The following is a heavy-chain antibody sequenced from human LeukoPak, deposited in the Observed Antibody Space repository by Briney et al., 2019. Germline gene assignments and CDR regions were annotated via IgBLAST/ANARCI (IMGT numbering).Heavy chain of an antibody. D-gene: IGHD6-19*01. CDR3: AREGGYSSGGDGFDY. CDR1: GYTFTSYA. V-gene: IGHV1-3*03. Sequence: VASVKVSCKASGYTFTSYAIHWVRQAPGQRLEWMGWINAGNGNTKYSQEFQGRVTITRDTSASTAYMELSSLRSEDMAVYYCAREGGYSSGGDGFDYWGQGTLVTVSS. CDR2: INAGNGNT. J-gene: IGHJ4*02.